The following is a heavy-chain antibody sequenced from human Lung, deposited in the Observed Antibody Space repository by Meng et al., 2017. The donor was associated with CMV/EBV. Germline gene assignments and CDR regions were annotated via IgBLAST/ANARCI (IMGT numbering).Heavy chain of an antibody. CDR1: GFTLSSYW. Sequence: GESLKISCAASGFTLSSYWMSWVRQAPGKGLEWVANIKEDGSEKYYVDSVKGRFTIPRDNAKNSLYVQMNSLRGEDTAVYYCARAYRAIDYWGQGTLVTVSS. CDR3: ARAYRAIDY. V-gene: IGHV3-7*01. D-gene: IGHD5-12*01. CDR2: IKEDGSEK. J-gene: IGHJ4*02.